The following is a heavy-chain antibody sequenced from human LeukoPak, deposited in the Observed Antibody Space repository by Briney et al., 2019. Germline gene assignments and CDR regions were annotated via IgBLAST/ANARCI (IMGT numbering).Heavy chain of an antibody. CDR2: IIPIFGTA. Sequence: ASVKVSCKASGGTFSSYAISWVRQAPGQGLEWMGGIIPIFGTANYAQKFQGRVTITADESTSTAYMELSSLRSEDTAVYYCARYPLVGYYGSGSYYNGGFDYWGQGTLVAVSS. J-gene: IGHJ4*02. D-gene: IGHD3-10*01. V-gene: IGHV1-69*13. CDR1: GGTFSSYA. CDR3: ARYPLVGYYGSGSYYNGGFDY.